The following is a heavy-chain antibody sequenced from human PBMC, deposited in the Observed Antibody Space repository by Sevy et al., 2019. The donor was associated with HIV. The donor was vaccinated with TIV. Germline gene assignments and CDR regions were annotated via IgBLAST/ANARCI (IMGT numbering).Heavy chain of an antibody. Sequence: GGSLRLSCAASGFTFSDYYMSWIRQAPGKGLEWISYISSSGSAIYYADSVKGRFTISRDNAKNSLYLQMNSLRAMDMGVCDCASITGWRFDYWGQGTLVTVSS. J-gene: IGHJ4*02. CDR1: GFTFSDYY. D-gene: IGHD6-19*01. V-gene: IGHV3-11*04. CDR2: ISSSGSAI. CDR3: ASITGWRFDY.